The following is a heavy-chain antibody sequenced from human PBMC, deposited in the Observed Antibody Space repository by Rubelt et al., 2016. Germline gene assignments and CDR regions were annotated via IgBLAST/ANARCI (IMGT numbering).Heavy chain of an antibody. CDR2: INHGGST. CDR3: AGGRVSSGWYRDY. V-gene: IGHV4-34*01. D-gene: IGHD6-19*01. J-gene: IGHJ4*02. CDR1: GGSISSSNY. Sequence: QVQLQQWGAGLLKPSETLSLTCAVSGGSISSSNYWSWIRQPPGKGLEWIGEINHGGSTNYNPSLKSRVTISVDTSKTQFTLKVVSVTAADTAGYYWAGGRVSSGWYRDYWGQGTLVIVSS.